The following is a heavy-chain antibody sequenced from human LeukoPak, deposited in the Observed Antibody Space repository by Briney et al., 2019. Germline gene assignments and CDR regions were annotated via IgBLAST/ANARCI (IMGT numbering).Heavy chain of an antibody. V-gene: IGHV7-4-1*02. D-gene: IGHD5-18*01. CDR3: ARSRYSYGFSGMDV. CDR2: ITTSTGNP. J-gene: IGHJ6*02. Sequence: ASVKVSCKASGYTFTVYSINWLRQAPGQGLEWMGWITTSTGNPTYAQGFTGRFVFSLDTSVSTAYLQISSLKAEDTAVYYCARSRYSYGFSGMDVWGQGTTVTVSS. CDR1: GYTFTVYS.